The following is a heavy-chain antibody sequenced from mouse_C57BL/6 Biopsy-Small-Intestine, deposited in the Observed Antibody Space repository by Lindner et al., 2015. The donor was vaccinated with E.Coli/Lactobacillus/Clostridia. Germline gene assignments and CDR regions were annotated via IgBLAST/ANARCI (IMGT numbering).Heavy chain of an antibody. J-gene: IGHJ3*01. Sequence: VQLQESGGGLVQPKGSLKLSCAASGFSFNTYAMNWVRQAPGKGLEWVARIRSKSNNYATYYADSVKDRFTISRDDSESVVYLQMNNLKTEDTAMYYCNYGYDGGFAYWGQRTLVTVSA. V-gene: IGHV10-1*01. CDR3: NYGYDGGFAY. CDR1: GFSFNTYA. CDR2: IRSKSNNYAT. D-gene: IGHD2-2*01.